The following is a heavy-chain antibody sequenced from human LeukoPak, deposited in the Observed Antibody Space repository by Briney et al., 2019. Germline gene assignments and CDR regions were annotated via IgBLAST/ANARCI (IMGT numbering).Heavy chain of an antibody. Sequence: GASVEVSCKPPGYTFTSYYINWVRQPTAPGLEWMGWMNPNSGNTSYAQKFQGRVTITMNNSISTAYMELSSLRSEDTAVYYCARERGRIRSSFDYWGQGTLVTVSS. CDR3: ARERGRIRSSFDY. CDR1: GYTFTSYY. J-gene: IGHJ4*02. CDR2: MNPNSGNT. V-gene: IGHV1-8*01.